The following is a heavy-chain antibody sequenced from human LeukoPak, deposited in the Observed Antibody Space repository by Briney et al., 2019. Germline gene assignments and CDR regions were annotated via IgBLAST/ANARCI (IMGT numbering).Heavy chain of an antibody. D-gene: IGHD3-10*01. Sequence: PGGSLRLSCAASGFTFSSFDMSWVPQAPGKGLEWVSAISGSGGSTYYADPVRGRFTISRDNSKNTVYLEINSLRAEETAVYYCAKDDLLWFEELLSAFYIWGHRAMVTVSS. CDR1: GFTFSSFD. CDR3: AKDDLLWFEELLSAFYI. J-gene: IGHJ3*02. CDR2: ISGSGGST. V-gene: IGHV3-23*01.